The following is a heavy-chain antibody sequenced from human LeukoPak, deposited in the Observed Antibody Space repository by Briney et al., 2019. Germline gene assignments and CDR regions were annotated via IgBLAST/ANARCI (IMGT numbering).Heavy chain of an antibody. CDR3: AKVSGASYYYHYYMDV. D-gene: IGHD3-10*01. CDR2: IRYDGSTK. Sequence: GGSMRLSCAASGFTFSSYGMHWVRQAPGKGLEWVAFIRYDGSTKYYADSVKGRFTISRDNSKDTLYLQMNSLRAEDTAVFYCAKVSGASYYYHYYMDVWAKGATVTVSS. CDR1: GFTFSSYG. J-gene: IGHJ6*03. V-gene: IGHV3-30*02.